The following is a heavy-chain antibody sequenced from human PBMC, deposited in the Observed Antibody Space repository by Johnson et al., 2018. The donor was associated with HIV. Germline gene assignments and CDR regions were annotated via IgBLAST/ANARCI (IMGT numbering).Heavy chain of an antibody. Sequence: QLVESGGGVVRPGGSLRLSCAASGFTFDDYGMSWVRQAPGKGLEWVSGINWNGGSTGYADSVNGRFTISRDNAKNSLYLQMNSLRAEDTALYYCARGNYYGSGSYGAFDIWGQGTMVTVSS. V-gene: IGHV3-20*04. CDR2: INWNGGST. J-gene: IGHJ3*02. CDR1: GFTFDDYG. D-gene: IGHD3-10*01. CDR3: ARGNYYGSGSYGAFDI.